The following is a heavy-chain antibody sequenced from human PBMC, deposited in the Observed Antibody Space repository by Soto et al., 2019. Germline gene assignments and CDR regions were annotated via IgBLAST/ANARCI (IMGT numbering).Heavy chain of an antibody. CDR1: GFTFSSYA. CDR3: ARGWHGDY. Sequence: EVQLLESGGGLVQPGGSLRLSCAASGFTFSSYAMNWVRQAPGKGLEWVSAISGSGGDTYYADSVKGRFTISRDNSKNTLYRQMNSLRVEDTAVYYCARGWHGDYWGQGTLVTVSS. V-gene: IGHV3-23*01. J-gene: IGHJ4*02. CDR2: ISGSGGDT. D-gene: IGHD6-19*01.